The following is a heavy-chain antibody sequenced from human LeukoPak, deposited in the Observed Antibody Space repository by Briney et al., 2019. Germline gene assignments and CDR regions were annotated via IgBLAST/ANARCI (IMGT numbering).Heavy chain of an antibody. CDR3: AKDLYSLIIVVLDY. J-gene: IGHJ4*02. D-gene: IGHD3-22*01. CDR1: GFTFSTYP. V-gene: IGHV3-23*01. Sequence: PGGSLRLSCAASGFTFSTYPMSWVRQAPGKGLEWVSAISGSGDSTHYADSVKGRFTIFRDNSKNTLYLQMNSLRAEDTAVYYCAKDLYSLIIVVLDYWGQGTLVTVSS. CDR2: ISGSGDST.